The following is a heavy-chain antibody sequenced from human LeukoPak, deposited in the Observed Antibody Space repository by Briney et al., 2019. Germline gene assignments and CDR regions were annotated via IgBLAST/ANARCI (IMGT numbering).Heavy chain of an antibody. V-gene: IGHV3-21*01. Sequence: GGSLRLSCAAPGFTFSSYSMNWVRQAPGKGLEWVSSISSSSSYIYYADSVKGRFTISRDNAKNSLYLQMNSLRAEDTAVYYCARDPKVVPAAIPYYYYYGMDVWGQGTTVTVSS. CDR2: ISSSSSYI. CDR3: ARDPKVVPAAIPYYYYYGMDV. J-gene: IGHJ6*02. D-gene: IGHD2-2*01. CDR1: GFTFSSYS.